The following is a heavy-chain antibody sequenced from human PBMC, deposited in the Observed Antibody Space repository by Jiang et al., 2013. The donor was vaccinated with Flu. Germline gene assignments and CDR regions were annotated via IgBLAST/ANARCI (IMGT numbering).Heavy chain of an antibody. D-gene: IGHD1-20*01. CDR1: GGSISSYY. CDR2: IYYSGST. V-gene: IGHV4-59*01. Sequence: GLVKPSETLSLTCTVSGGSISSYYWSWIRQPPGKGLEWIGYIYYSGSTNYNPSLKSRVTISVDTSKNQFSLKLSSVTAADTAVYYCARAYNWGRIHFDYWGQGTLVTVSS. CDR3: ARAYNWGRIHFDY. J-gene: IGHJ4*02.